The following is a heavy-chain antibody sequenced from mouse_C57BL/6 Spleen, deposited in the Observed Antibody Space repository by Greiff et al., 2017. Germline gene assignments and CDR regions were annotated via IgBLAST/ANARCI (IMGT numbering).Heavy chain of an antibody. V-gene: IGHV1-82*01. CDR2: IYPGDGDT. J-gene: IGHJ2*01. CDR1: GYAFSSSW. CDR3: AIVNYDYDAFY. Sequence: QVQLQQSGPELVKPGASVKISCKASGYAFSSSWMNWVKQRPGKGLEWIGRIYPGDGDTNYNGKFKGKATLTADKSSSTAYMQLSSLTSEDSAVYFCAIVNYDYDAFYWGQGTTLTVSS. D-gene: IGHD2-4*01.